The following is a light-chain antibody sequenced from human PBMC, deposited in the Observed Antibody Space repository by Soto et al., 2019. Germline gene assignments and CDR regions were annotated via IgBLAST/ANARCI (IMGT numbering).Light chain of an antibody. CDR2: ATS. V-gene: IGKV1-39*01. CDR3: QHSYSSPT. CDR1: QNIFTY. Sequence: DIQVTQSPSSLSASVGDRVTITCRASQNIFTYLNWYQQRPGKAPNLLIYATSNLQSGVPSRFSGSGSGTDFTLTISSLQPEDFATYYCQHSYSSPTFGQVTKVEIK. J-gene: IGKJ2*01.